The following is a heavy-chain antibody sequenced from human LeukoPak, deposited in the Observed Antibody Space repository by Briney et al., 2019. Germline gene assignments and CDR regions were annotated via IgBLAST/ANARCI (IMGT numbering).Heavy chain of an antibody. CDR3: ARDVTGSLDY. D-gene: IGHD2-8*02. CDR1: GFTFSSNL. CDR2: ISGDGRGT. J-gene: IGHJ4*02. Sequence: PGGSLRLSCAASGFTFSSNLMHWVRQAPGKGLVWISRISGDGRGTNYAASVKGRFTISRDNSRNTLFLQMDSLRVEDTALYYCARDVTGSLDYWGQGTLVTVSS. V-gene: IGHV3-74*01.